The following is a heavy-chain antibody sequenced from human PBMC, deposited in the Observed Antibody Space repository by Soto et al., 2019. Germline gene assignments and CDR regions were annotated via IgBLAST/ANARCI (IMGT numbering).Heavy chain of an antibody. CDR3: ARQFHFYRGGYDYAY. V-gene: IGHV1-69*01. CDR1: GGTFSRFT. D-gene: IGHD3-22*01. Sequence: QVQLVQSGAEVKKPESSVKVSCKASGGTFSRFTISWVRQAPGQGLEGMGGITPIFGTANYAKNFQGRLSITADEPTSTVYMDLRSLRYENTAVYYGARQFHFYRGGYDYAYWGQGTLVSVSS. J-gene: IGHJ4*02. CDR2: ITPIFGTA.